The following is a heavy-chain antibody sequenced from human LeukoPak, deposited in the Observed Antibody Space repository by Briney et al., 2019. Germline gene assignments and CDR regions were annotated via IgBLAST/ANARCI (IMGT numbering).Heavy chain of an antibody. D-gene: IGHD2-2*01. Sequence: SETLSLTCTVSGGSISSSSYYWGWIRQPPGKGLEWIGSIYYSGSTYYNPSLKSRVTISVDTSKNQFSLKLGSVTAADTAVYYCARDGYCSSTSCYASWFDPWGQGTLVTVSS. V-gene: IGHV4-39*07. J-gene: IGHJ5*02. CDR2: IYYSGST. CDR1: GGSISSSSYY. CDR3: ARDGYCSSTSCYASWFDP.